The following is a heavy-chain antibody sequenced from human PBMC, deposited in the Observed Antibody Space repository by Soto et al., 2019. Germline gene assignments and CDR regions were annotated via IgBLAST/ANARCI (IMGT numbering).Heavy chain of an antibody. CDR3: ARYGSRVDY. V-gene: IGHV4-34*01. J-gene: IGHJ4*02. Sequence: QVQLQQWGAGLLKPSETLSLTCAVYGGSFSGYYWSWIRQPPGKGLEWIGEINHSGSTNYNPSLKSQVTISVDTSKDQSTVELSSVTAADTAVYYCARYGSRVDYWGQRNLVTVSS. CDR1: GGSFSGYY. CDR2: INHSGST. D-gene: IGHD6-13*01.